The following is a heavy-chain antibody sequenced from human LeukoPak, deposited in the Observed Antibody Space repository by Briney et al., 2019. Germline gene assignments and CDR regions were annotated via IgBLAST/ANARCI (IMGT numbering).Heavy chain of an antibody. V-gene: IGHV3-48*04. J-gene: IGHJ4*02. CDR1: GFTFSSYG. CDR3: ARLGIAVAGSIDY. D-gene: IGHD6-19*01. Sequence: GGSLRLSCAASGFTFSSYGMHWVRQAPGKGLEWVSYISSSGSTIYYADSVKGRFTISRDNAKNSLYLQMNSLRAEDTAVYYCARLGIAVAGSIDYWGQGTLVTVSS. CDR2: ISSSGSTI.